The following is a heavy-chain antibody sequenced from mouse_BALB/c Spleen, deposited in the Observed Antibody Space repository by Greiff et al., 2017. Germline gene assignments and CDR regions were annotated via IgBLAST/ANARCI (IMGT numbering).Heavy chain of an antibody. J-gene: IGHJ2*01. CDR3: ARIDYGSSYGY. V-gene: IGHV5-9-4*01. CDR2: ISSGGSYT. CDR1: GFTFSSYA. Sequence: EVNLVESGGGLVKPGGSLKLSCAASGFTFSSYAMSWVRQSPEKRLEWVAEISSGGSYTYYPDTVTGRFTISRDNAKNTLYLEMSSLRSEDTAMYYCARIDYGSSYGYWGQGTTLTVSS. D-gene: IGHD1-1*01.